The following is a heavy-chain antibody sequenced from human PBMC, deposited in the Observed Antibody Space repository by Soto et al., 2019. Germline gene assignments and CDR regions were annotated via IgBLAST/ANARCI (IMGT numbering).Heavy chain of an antibody. CDR1: GFMFNNSA. V-gene: IGHV3-23*01. CDR3: ARAKAVVIAALDI. Sequence: PGGSLRLSCKASGFMFNNSAMTWVRQAPGQGLQWVASVSDNGGSRGGTYYADSVKGRFTISRDSSKNTLYLQLDSLTGADTAVYYCARAKAVVIAALDIWGQGTMVTVSS. D-gene: IGHD2-21*01. J-gene: IGHJ3*02. CDR2: VSDNGGSRGGT.